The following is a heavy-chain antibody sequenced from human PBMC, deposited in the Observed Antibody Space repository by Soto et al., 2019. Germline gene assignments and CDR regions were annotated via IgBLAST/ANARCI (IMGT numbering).Heavy chain of an antibody. D-gene: IGHD1-26*01. V-gene: IGHV3-30*18. Sequence: QVHLVESGGGVVQPGWSLRLSCAASGFSISDYGMERVRQAPGKGLEWVALISYDGSNTYYADSVKGRFTISRDNSKDTLFLQMTGLRREDTAVYYCAKGAGDRLSLGMDVWGQGTTVTVSS. CDR3: AKGAGDRLSLGMDV. CDR1: GFSISDYG. J-gene: IGHJ6*02. CDR2: ISYDGSNT.